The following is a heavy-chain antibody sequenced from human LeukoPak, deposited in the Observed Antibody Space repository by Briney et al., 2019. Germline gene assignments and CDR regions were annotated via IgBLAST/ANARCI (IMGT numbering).Heavy chain of an antibody. CDR1: GYTFTSYY. CDR3: ARGPRVTMIRGGQWHSYMDV. D-gene: IGHD3-10*01. Sequence: ASVKVSFKASGYTFTSYYIHWVRQAPGQGLEWMGLINPSGGSTNYAQKFQGRVTMTRDTSTSTVYMELSSLISEDTAVYYCARGPRVTMIRGGQWHSYMDVWGKGTTVTISS. V-gene: IGHV1-46*01. CDR2: INPSGGST. J-gene: IGHJ6*03.